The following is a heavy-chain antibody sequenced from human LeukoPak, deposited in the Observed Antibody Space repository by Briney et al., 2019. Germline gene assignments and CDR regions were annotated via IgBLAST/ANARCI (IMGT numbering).Heavy chain of an antibody. D-gene: IGHD3-9*01. CDR3: ARGSELWGVLTGEL. J-gene: IGHJ4*02. CDR1: GGSISSGDYY. Sequence: KPSQTLSLTCTVSGGSISSGDYYWSWIRQPPGKGLEWIGYIYYSGSTYYNPSLKSRVTISVDTSKNQFSLKLSSVTAADTAVYYCARGSELWGVLTGELWGQGTLVTVSS. CDR2: IYYSGST. V-gene: IGHV4-30-4*01.